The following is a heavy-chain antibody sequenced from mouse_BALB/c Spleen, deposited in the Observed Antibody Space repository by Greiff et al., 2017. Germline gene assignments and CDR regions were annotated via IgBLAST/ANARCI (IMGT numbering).Heavy chain of an antibody. CDR3: ARGYYDYDGDWYFDV. J-gene: IGHJ1*01. V-gene: IGHV5-17*02. D-gene: IGHD2-4*01. CDR2: ISSGSSTI. CDR1: GFTFSSFG. Sequence: DVQLVESGGGLVQPGGSRKLSCAASGFTFSSFGMHWVRQAPEKGLEWVAYISSGSSTIYYADTVKGRFTISRDNPKNTLFLQMTSLRSEDTAMYYCARGYYDYDGDWYFDVWGAGTTVTVSS.